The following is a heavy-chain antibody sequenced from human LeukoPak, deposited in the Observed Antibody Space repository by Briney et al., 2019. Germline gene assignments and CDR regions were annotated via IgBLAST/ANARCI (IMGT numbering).Heavy chain of an antibody. CDR2: IYYSGST. D-gene: IGHD3-22*01. Sequence: PSEILSLTCTVSGGSISSSSYYWSWIRQPPGKGLEWIGSIYYSGSTYYNPSLKSRVTISVDTSKNQFSLKLSSVTAADTAVYYCARRTVYYYDSSGLDYWGQGTLVTVSS. CDR3: ARRTVYYYDSSGLDY. J-gene: IGHJ4*02. CDR1: GGSISSSSYY. V-gene: IGHV4-39*01.